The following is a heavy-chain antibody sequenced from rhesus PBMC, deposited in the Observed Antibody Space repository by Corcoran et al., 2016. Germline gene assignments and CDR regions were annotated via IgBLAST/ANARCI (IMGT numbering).Heavy chain of an antibody. J-gene: IGHJ4*01. CDR1: GGSISSSY. Sequence: QLQLQESGPGLVKPSETLSVTCAVSGGSISSSYWRWIRQAPGKGLEWIGYIYGSGSSTNYNPSLKSRVTLSVDTSKNQLSLKLSSVTAADTAVYYCASGNWNSWGQGVLVTVSS. V-gene: IGHV4-169*02. D-gene: IGHD1-26*01. CDR2: IYGSGSST. CDR3: ASGNWNS.